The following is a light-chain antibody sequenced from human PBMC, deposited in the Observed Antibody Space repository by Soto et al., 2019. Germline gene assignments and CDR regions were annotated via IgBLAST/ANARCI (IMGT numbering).Light chain of an antibody. J-gene: IGLJ2*01. CDR1: SSDVGGYNY. CDR2: DVS. Sequence: QSALTQPASVSGSPGQSITISCTGTSSDVGGYNYVSWYQHHPGKAPKLMIYDVSNRPSGVSNRFSGSKSGNTASLTISGLQAEDEADYYCSSYTSGSTSVVFGGGTKLTVL. V-gene: IGLV2-14*03. CDR3: SSYTSGSTSVV.